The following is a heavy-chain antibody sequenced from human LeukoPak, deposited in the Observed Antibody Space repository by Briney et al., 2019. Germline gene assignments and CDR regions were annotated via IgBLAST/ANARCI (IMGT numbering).Heavy chain of an antibody. CDR3: ARVVLATVELRFDY. V-gene: IGHV4-31*03. D-gene: IGHD5-24*01. Sequence: SETLSLTCTVSGGSISSGGYYWSWIRQHTGKGLGWIGYIYYSGSTDYNPSLKSRVTISVDTSKNQFSLKLSSVTAADTAVYYCARVVLATVELRFDYWGQGSQVTVSS. CDR2: IYYSGST. J-gene: IGHJ4*02. CDR1: GGSISSGGYY.